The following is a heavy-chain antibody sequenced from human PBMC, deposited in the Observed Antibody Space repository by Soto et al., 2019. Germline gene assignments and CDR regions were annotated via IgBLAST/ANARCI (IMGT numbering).Heavy chain of an antibody. CDR2: IIPVFGTP. Sequence: QVQLEQSGSEVQKSGSSVKVSCKASGYSFSSHEITWVRQAPGQGLEWMGGIIPVFGTPTYAQKFQGRLTISADKSTNTSSLELRSLRSEDTAVYYCSRGGALSTSWYWGDGLDSWGQGTQVTVSS. CDR3: SRGGALSTSWYWGDGLDS. V-gene: IGHV1-69*06. J-gene: IGHJ4*02. CDR1: GYSFSSHE. D-gene: IGHD6-13*01.